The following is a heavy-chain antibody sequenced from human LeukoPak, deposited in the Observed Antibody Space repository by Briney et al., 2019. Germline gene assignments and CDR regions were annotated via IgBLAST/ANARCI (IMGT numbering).Heavy chain of an antibody. J-gene: IGHJ4*02. CDR2: IYSGGST. CDR3: ARGPVRGVIKY. Sequence: GGSLRLSCAASGFTVSSNYMSWVRQAPGKGLEWVSVIYSGGSTYYADSVKGRFTISRDNSKNTLYLQMNSLRAEDTAVYYYARGPVRGVIKYWGQGTLVTVSS. V-gene: IGHV3-53*01. CDR1: GFTVSSNY. D-gene: IGHD3-10*02.